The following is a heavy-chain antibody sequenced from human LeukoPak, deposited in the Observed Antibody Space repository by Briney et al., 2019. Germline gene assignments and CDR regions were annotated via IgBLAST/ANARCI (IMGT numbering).Heavy chain of an antibody. V-gene: IGHV4-39*01. CDR1: GGSISSRSYY. CDR3: LRQDYYGLGSLSDY. Sequence: SETLSLTCTVSGGSISSRSYYWGWVRQPPGNGLEWIGSIYYSGSTYYNPSLKSRVTISVDTSKNQFSLKLGSVTAADTAIYYCLRQDYYGLGSLSDYWGQGTLVTVSS. CDR2: IYYSGST. D-gene: IGHD3-10*01. J-gene: IGHJ4*02.